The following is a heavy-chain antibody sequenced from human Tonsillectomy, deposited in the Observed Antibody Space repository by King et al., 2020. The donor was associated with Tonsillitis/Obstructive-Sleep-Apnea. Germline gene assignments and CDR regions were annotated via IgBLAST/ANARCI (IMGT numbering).Heavy chain of an antibody. CDR3: STYSSRLQSNWFFDL. V-gene: IGHV5-51*03. CDR1: GYSFTSQW. CDR2: IYPGDSDT. J-gene: IGHJ2*01. D-gene: IGHD6-13*01. Sequence: EVQLVESGAEVKKPGESLRISCKGSGYSFTSQWIGWVRQMPGKGLEWMGIIYPGDSDTRYSPSFQGQVTISAHKSISTAYLQWSSRKASNTAMYSCSTYSSRLQSNWFFDLWGRGTLVTVSS.